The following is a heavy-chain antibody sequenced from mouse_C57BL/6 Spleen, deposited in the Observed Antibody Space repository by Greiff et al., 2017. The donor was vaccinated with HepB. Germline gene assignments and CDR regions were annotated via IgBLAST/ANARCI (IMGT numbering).Heavy chain of an antibody. CDR1: GYTFTDYY. CDR3: ARRMVTTEGFAY. Sequence: EVQLQQSGPELVKPGASVKISCKASGYTFTDYYMNWVKQSHGKSLEWIGDINPNNGGTSYNQKFKGKATLTVDKSSSTAYMELRSLTSEDSAVYYGARRMVTTEGFAYWGQGTLVTVSA. J-gene: IGHJ3*01. D-gene: IGHD2-2*01. CDR2: INPNNGGT. V-gene: IGHV1-26*01.